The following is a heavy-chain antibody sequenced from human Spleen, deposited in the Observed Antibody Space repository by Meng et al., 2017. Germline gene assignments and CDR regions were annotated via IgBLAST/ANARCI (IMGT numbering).Heavy chain of an antibody. CDR1: GFSFSDHY. Sequence: GESLKISCAASGFSFSDHYMSWIRQAPGKGLEWVSYISSSGRTTYYADSVKGRFTISRDNAKNTLYLQMNSLRAEDTAVYYCARDLGGIFAYWGQGALVTVSS. D-gene: IGHD6-13*01. J-gene: IGHJ4*02. CDR2: ISSSGRTT. V-gene: IGHV3-11*04. CDR3: ARDLGGIFAY.